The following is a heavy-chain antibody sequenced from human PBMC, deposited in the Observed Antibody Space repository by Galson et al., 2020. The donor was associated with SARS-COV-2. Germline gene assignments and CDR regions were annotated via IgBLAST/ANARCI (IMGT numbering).Heavy chain of an antibody. Sequence: GESLKISCAASGFTFSRYGMHWVRQAPGKGLEWVAVTSYDGNNIWYADSVKGRFTISRDNSKNTLYLQMNSLRAEDTAVYYCARGSYQGDKDRGGGYSSSWYNWFDPWGQGTLVTVSS. CDR1: GFTFSRYG. CDR3: ARGSYQGDKDRGGGYSSSWYNWFDP. CDR2: TSYDGNNI. V-gene: IGHV3-30*03. J-gene: IGHJ5*02. D-gene: IGHD6-13*01.